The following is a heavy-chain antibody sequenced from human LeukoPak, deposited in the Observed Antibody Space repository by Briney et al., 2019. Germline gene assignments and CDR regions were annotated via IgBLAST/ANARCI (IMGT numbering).Heavy chain of an antibody. Sequence: PSETLSLTCAVYGGSFSGYYWSWIRQPPGKGLEWIGEINHSGSTNYNPSLKSRVTISVDTSKNQFSLKLSSVTAADTAVYYCAGWQLVRRYYYGMDVWGQGTTVTVSS. V-gene: IGHV4-34*01. J-gene: IGHJ6*02. D-gene: IGHD6-13*01. CDR1: GGSFSGYY. CDR2: INHSGST. CDR3: AGWQLVRRYYYGMDV.